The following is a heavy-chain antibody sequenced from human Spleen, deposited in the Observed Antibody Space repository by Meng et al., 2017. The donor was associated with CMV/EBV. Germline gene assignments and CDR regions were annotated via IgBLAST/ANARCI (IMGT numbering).Heavy chain of an antibody. CDR2: IDPKSGGT. CDR3: ARVEGSSGYYSIDY. CDR1: GYTFTGYY. V-gene: IGHV1-2*02. D-gene: IGHD3-22*01. Sequence: ASVKVSCKASGYTFTGYYMHWVRQAPGQGLEWMGWIDPKSGGTNYAQRFQGRVTMTRETSITTVYMDLSRLTSDDTAVYYCARVEGSSGYYSIDYWGQGTLVTVSS. J-gene: IGHJ4*02.